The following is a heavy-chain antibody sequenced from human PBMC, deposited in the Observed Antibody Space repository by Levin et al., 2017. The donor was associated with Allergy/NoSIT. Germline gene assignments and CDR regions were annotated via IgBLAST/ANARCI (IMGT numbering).Heavy chain of an antibody. CDR1: GYTFTGYY. CDR2: INPNSGGT. Sequence: ASVKVSCKASGYTFTGYYMHWVRQAPGQGLEWMGWINPNSGGTNYAQKFQGRVTMTRDTSISTAYMELSRLRSDDTAVYYCARDYPTGYGDLDAFDIWGQGTMVTVSS. D-gene: IGHD4-17*01. V-gene: IGHV1-2*02. CDR3: ARDYPTGYGDLDAFDI. J-gene: IGHJ3*02.